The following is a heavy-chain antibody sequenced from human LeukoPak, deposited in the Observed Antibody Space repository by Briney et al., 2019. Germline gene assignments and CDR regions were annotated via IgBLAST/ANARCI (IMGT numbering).Heavy chain of an antibody. J-gene: IGHJ4*02. CDR1: DGSISNSY. D-gene: IGHD4-23*01. V-gene: IGHV4-4*09. CDR2: IYSSGST. Sequence: SETLFLTCTVSDGSISNSYWNWVRQPPGKGLEWLGYIYSSGSTNYNASLKSRITLSTDTSKNQLSLKLTSVTAADTAVYYCANSYDGKVVPFDCWGQGSLVTVSS. CDR3: ANSYDGKVVPFDC.